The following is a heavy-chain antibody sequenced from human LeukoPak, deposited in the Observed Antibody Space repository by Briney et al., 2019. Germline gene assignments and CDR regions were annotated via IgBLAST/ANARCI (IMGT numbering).Heavy chain of an antibody. J-gene: IGHJ5*02. Sequence: SETLSLTCTVSGVSISSSNSYWGWIRQPPGKGLEWIGSIYYSGSTNYNPSLKSRVTISVDTSKNQFSLKLSSVTAADTAVYYCARVEWELLSWFDPWGQGTLVTVSS. V-gene: IGHV4-39*07. D-gene: IGHD1-26*01. CDR2: IYYSGST. CDR3: ARVEWELLSWFDP. CDR1: GVSISSSNSY.